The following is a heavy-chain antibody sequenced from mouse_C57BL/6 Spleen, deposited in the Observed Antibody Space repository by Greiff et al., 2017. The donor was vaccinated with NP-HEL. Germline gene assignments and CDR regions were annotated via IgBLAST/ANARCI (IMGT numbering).Heavy chain of an antibody. CDR1: GFTFTDYY. J-gene: IGHJ2*01. CDR2: IRNKANGYTT. Sequence: DVMLVESGGGLVQPGGSLSLSCAASGFTFTDYYMSWVRQPPGKALEWLGFIRNKANGYTTEYSASVKGRFTISRDNSQSILYLQMNALRAEDSATYYCARQLTGTLDYWGQGTTLTVSS. V-gene: IGHV7-3*01. D-gene: IGHD4-1*01. CDR3: ARQLTGTLDY.